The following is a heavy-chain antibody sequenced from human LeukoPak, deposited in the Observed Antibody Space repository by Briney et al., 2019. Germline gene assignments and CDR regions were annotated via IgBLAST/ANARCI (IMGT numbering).Heavy chain of an antibody. J-gene: IGHJ4*02. CDR1: GYTFTSYA. D-gene: IGHD2-21*01. CDR3: ARDGLVGTFDY. Sequence: GASVKVSCKASGYTFTSYAMHWVRQAPGQRLEWMGWINAGNGNTKYSQKFQGRVTITRDASASTAYMELSSLRSEDTAVYYCARDGLVGTFDYWGQGTLVTVSS. V-gene: IGHV1-3*01. CDR2: INAGNGNT.